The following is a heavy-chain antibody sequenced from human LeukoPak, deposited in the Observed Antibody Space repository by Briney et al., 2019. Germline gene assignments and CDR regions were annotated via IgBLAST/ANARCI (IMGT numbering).Heavy chain of an antibody. J-gene: IGHJ3*02. CDR2: ICSSGSTI. V-gene: IGHV3-48*03. CDR1: GFTFSSYE. D-gene: IGHD3-10*01. CDR3: ARDGSMVRGVIKPSAFDI. Sequence: GGSLRLSSAASGFTFSSYEMNWVRQAPGRGLEWVSYICSSGSTIYSADSVKGRFTISRDNAKNSLYLQMNSLRAEDTAVYYCARDGSMVRGVIKPSAFDIWGQGTMVTVSS.